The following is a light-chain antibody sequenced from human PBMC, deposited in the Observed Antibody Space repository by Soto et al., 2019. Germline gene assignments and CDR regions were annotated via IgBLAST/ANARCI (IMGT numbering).Light chain of an antibody. CDR1: QSISTS. CDR2: AAS. Sequence: DIQMTQSPSSLSASVGDRVTITCRASQSISTSLNWYQQKPGKAPDLLIYAASNLQSGVPSRFSGSGSGTDFTLTISSLQPDDFATYYCQQSYSSPLMYTFGQGTKLELK. CDR3: QQSYSSPLMYT. J-gene: IGKJ2*01. V-gene: IGKV1-39*01.